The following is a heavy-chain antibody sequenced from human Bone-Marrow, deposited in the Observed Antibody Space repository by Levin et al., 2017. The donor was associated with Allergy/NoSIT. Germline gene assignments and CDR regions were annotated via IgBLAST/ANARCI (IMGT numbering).Heavy chain of an antibody. Sequence: GESLKISCKGSGYSFTSYWIGWVRQMPGKGLEWMGIIYPGDSDTRYSPSFQGQVTISADKSISTAYLQWSSLKASDTAMYYCARQVMHYYYGMDVWGQGTTVTVSS. CDR1: GYSFTSYW. D-gene: IGHD2-8*01. J-gene: IGHJ6*02. CDR2: IYPGDSDT. CDR3: ARQVMHYYYGMDV. V-gene: IGHV5-51*01.